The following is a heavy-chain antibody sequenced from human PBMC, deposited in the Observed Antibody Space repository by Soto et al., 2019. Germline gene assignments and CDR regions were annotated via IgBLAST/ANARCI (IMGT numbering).Heavy chain of an antibody. J-gene: IGHJ1*01. D-gene: IGHD6-19*01. CDR1: GYTFTSYD. V-gene: IGHV1-8*01. CDR3: ARGDPCSPLAVAGFQH. Sequence: ASVKVSCKASGYTFTSYDINWVRQATGQGLEWMGWMNPNSGNTGYAQKFQGRVTMTRNTSISTAYMELSSLRSEDTAVYYCARGDPCSPLAVAGFQHWGQGTLVTVSS. CDR2: MNPNSGNT.